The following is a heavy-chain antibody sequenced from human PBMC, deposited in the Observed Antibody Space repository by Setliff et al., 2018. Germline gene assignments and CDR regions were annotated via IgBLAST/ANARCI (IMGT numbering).Heavy chain of an antibody. CDR3: ARSSLLSEQQSDAFDI. CDR1: GYTFTSYY. J-gene: IGHJ3*02. D-gene: IGHD6-13*01. CDR2: INPSGGST. V-gene: IGHV1-46*01. Sequence: VASVKVSCKASGYTFTSYYMHWVRQAPGQGLEWMGIINPSGGSTSYAQKFQGRVTMTRDTSTSTVYMELSSLRSEDTAVYYCARSSLLSEQQSDAFDIWGQGTMVTVSS.